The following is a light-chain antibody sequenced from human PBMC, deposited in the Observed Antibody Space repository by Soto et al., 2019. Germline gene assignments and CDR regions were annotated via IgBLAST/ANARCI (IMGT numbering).Light chain of an antibody. Sequence: DIQMTQSPSSLSASVGDRVTITCRASQSISNFLNWYQQKPGKAPKLLIYAASSLESGVPSRLSGSGSGTDFTLTISNLQPEDFATYYCQQSYSAPLTFGGGTRLEIK. CDR1: QSISNF. CDR2: AAS. CDR3: QQSYSAPLT. J-gene: IGKJ4*01. V-gene: IGKV1-39*01.